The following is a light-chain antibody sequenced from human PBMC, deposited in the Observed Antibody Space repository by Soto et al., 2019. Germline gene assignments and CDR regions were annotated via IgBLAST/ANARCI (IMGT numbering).Light chain of an antibody. CDR3: SSFTTSSTVV. J-gene: IGLJ2*01. CDR1: TSDVGRYNY. V-gene: IGLV2-14*01. Sequence: QYALTQPASVSGSPGQSITISCTGTTSDVGRYNYVSWYQQHPGQAPKLMIYDVSNRPPGVSNWFSGSKSGNTASLTISGRQAEDEADYYCSSFTTSSTVVFGGGTKLTVL. CDR2: DVS.